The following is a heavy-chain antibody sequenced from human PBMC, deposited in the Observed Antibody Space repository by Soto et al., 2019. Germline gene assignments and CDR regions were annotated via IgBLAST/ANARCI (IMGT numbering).Heavy chain of an antibody. D-gene: IGHD3-10*01. Sequence: SETLSLTCTVSGGSISSSSYYWGWIRQPPGKGLEWIGSIYYGGSTYYNPSLKSRVTISVDTSKNQFSLKLSSVTAADTAVYYCARDREVVWFGELATSVFDPWGQGTLVTVSS. CDR1: GGSISSSSYY. J-gene: IGHJ5*02. CDR2: IYYGGST. CDR3: ARDREVVWFGELATSVFDP. V-gene: IGHV4-39*02.